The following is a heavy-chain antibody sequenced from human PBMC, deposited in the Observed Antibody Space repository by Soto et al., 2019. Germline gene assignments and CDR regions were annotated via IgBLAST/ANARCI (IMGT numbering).Heavy chain of an antibody. CDR2: INPSGGST. V-gene: IGHV1-46*01. Sequence: ALVKVSCKASGYTFTSYYMHWVRQAPGQGLEWMGIINPSGGSTSYAQKFQGRVTMARDTSTSTVYMELSSLRSEDTAVYYCARESGSYSYHYYGMDVWGQGTKVTVSS. J-gene: IGHJ6*02. D-gene: IGHD1-26*01. CDR1: GYTFTSYY. CDR3: ARESGSYSYHYYGMDV.